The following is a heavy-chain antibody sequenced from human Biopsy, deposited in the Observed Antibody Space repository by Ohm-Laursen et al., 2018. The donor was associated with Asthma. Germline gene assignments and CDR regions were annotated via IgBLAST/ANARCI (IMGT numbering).Heavy chain of an antibody. D-gene: IGHD4-17*01. V-gene: IGHV4-61*01. J-gene: IGHJ6*02. Sequence: GTLSLTCSVSGGSVSSDKYYWSWIRQPPGKGLEWIAYIFYSGATNYNPALKSRVAQSIDTSKSQFSLRLNSLSAADTAVYYCAREVSTVDYGYYYFAMDVWGQGTTVTVSS. CDR1: GGSVSSDKYY. CDR2: IFYSGAT. CDR3: AREVSTVDYGYYYFAMDV.